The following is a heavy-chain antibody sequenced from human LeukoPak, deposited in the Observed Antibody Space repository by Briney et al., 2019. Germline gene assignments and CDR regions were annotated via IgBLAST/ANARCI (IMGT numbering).Heavy chain of an antibody. V-gene: IGHV4-59*01. CDR2: IYYSGST. Sequence: PSETLSLTCTVSGDSIRSYYWSWIRQPPGKGLEWVGYIYYSGSTNYNPSLKSRVTFSVDTSKSQFSLKLTSVTAADTAVYYCARYNSGWPYHFDYWGQGILVTVSS. CDR3: ARYNSGWPYHFDY. D-gene: IGHD6-19*01. CDR1: GDSIRSYY. J-gene: IGHJ4*02.